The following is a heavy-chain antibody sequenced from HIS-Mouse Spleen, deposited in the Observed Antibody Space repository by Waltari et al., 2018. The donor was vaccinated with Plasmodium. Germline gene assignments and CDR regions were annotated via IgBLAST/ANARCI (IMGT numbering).Heavy chain of an antibody. CDR2: INHSGST. CDR3: ARLVVVASKDSY. D-gene: IGHD2-15*01. Sequence: QVQLQQWGSGLLQPSETLSLNCAVYAGSFSGYYWRWIRQPPGKVLEWIGEINHSGSTNYNPSIKSRVTISVDTSKNQVSLKLSSVTAADTAVYYCARLVVVASKDSYWGQGTLVTVSS. V-gene: IGHV4-34*01. J-gene: IGHJ4*02. CDR1: AGSFSGYY.